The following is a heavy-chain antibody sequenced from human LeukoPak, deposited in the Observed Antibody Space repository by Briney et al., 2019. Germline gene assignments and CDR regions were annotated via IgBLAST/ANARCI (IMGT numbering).Heavy chain of an antibody. CDR1: GGSFSGYY. CDR2: INHSGST. V-gene: IGHV4-34*01. CDR3: ARDRRSFDP. J-gene: IGHJ5*02. Sequence: PSETLSLTCAVYGGSFSGYYWSWIRQPPGKGLEWIGEINHSGSTNYNPSLKSRVTISVDTSMNQFSLKLSSVNAADTAVYYCARDRRSFDPWGQGTLVTVSS.